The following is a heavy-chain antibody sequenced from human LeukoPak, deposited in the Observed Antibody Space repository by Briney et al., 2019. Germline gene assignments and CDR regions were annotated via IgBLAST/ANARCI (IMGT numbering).Heavy chain of an antibody. Sequence: ASVKVSCKSSGYTFTSYYMHWVRPAPGQGLAWMGIINPSGGSTSYAEKFQGRVTMTRDTSTSTVYMELSSLRSEDTAVYYCARGGDGSSSPRFQSIDYWGQGTLVTVSS. J-gene: IGHJ4*02. CDR2: INPSGGST. V-gene: IGHV1-46*01. D-gene: IGHD6-6*01. CDR3: ARGGDGSSSPRFQSIDY. CDR1: GYTFTSYY.